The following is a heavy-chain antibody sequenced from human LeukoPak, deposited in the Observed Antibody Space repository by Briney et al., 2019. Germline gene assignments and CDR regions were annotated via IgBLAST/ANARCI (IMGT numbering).Heavy chain of an antibody. CDR3: AKISRRWPDY. CDR1: GFTFSSYA. V-gene: IGHV4-38-2*01. Sequence: PGGSLRLSCAASGFTFSSYAMSWIRQPPGKGLEWIASIYHSGSTYHNPSLRSRLTISVDKSKNQFSLKLTSVTAADTAMYYCAKISRRWPDYWGQGTLVTVSS. CDR2: IYHSGST. D-gene: IGHD4-23*01. J-gene: IGHJ4*02.